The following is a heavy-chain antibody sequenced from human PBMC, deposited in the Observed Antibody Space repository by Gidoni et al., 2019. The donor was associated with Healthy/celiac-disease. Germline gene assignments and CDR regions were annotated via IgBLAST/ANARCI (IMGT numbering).Heavy chain of an antibody. Sequence: EVQLLESGGGLVQPGGSLRLSCAASGFTFRSYAMRWVRQAPGKGLEWVSAISGSGGSTDYADSVKGRFTISRDNSKNTLYLQMNSLRAEDTAVYYCAKEEYYYDSSGYYYVGGFDYWGQGTLVTVSS. V-gene: IGHV3-23*01. CDR3: AKEEYYYDSSGYYYVGGFDY. CDR1: GFTFRSYA. D-gene: IGHD3-22*01. CDR2: ISGSGGST. J-gene: IGHJ4*02.